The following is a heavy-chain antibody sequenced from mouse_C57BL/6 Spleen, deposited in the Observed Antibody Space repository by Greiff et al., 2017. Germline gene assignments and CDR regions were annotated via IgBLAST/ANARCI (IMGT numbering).Heavy chain of an antibody. CDR2: IDPNSGGT. CDR1: GYTFTSYW. Sequence: QVQLQQPGAELVKPGASVKLSCKASGYTFTSYWMHWVKQRPGRGLEWIGRIDPNSGGTNYNEKFKSKATLTVDQPSSTAYMQISSLTSEDSAVYYWARYHDYDGSSYWYLDDWGTGTTVTVSS. V-gene: IGHV1-72*01. D-gene: IGHD1-1*01. CDR3: ARYHDYDGSSYWYLDD. J-gene: IGHJ1*03.